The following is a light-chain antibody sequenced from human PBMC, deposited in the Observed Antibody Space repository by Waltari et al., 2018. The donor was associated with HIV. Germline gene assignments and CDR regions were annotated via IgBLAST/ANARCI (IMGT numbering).Light chain of an antibody. Sequence: SFELTQSPSVSVSPGQSATITCSGEDLGNKYTSWYQHTSGQSPLVVIYQDSRRPSRLPERFSGTKAVNTATLTISGTQAWDEADYYCRTWDSNTVLFGTGTKVTVL. V-gene: IGLV3-1*01. CDR3: RTWDSNTVL. CDR2: QDS. CDR1: DLGNKY. J-gene: IGLJ1*01.